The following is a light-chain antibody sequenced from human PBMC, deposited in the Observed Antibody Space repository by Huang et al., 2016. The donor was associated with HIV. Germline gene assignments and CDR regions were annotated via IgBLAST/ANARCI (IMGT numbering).Light chain of an antibody. Sequence: DIQMTQSPSSLSASVGARVTITCRATQGIRSYLNWYQQRPGKAPTLLVYAAANLQSGVPHRFSGSGSGTDFTLTINDLQPEDFATYYCQQSDRFPYTFGPGTKVDI. CDR1: QGIRSY. J-gene: IGKJ3*01. CDR3: QQSDRFPYT. CDR2: AAA. V-gene: IGKV1-39*01.